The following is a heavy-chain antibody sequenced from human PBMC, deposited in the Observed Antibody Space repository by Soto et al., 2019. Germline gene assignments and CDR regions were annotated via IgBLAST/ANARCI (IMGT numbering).Heavy chain of an antibody. D-gene: IGHD2-2*01. Sequence: LSETLSLTCAVYGGSFSGYYWSWIRQPPGKGLERIGEINHSGSTNYNPSLKSRVTISVDTSKNQFSLKLSSVTAADTAVYYCARGGYCSSTSCYRRHNWFDPCGHGTLVIVS. CDR2: INHSGST. CDR1: GGSFSGYY. V-gene: IGHV4-34*01. CDR3: ARGGYCSSTSCYRRHNWFDP. J-gene: IGHJ5*02.